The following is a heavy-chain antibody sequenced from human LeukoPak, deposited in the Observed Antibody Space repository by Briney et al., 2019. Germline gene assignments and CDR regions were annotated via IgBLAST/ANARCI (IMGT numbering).Heavy chain of an antibody. CDR2: IRAYNGNT. V-gene: IGHV1-18*01. Sequence: GASVKVSCKASGYTFPSYGISWVRQAPGQGLEWMGWIRAYNGNTNYAQKLQGRVTMTTDTSTSTAYMELRSLRSDDTAVYYCARDSLVYYYGSGSYEPWGQGTLVTVSS. J-gene: IGHJ5*02. CDR1: GYTFPSYG. CDR3: ARDSLVYYYGSGSYEP. D-gene: IGHD3-10*01.